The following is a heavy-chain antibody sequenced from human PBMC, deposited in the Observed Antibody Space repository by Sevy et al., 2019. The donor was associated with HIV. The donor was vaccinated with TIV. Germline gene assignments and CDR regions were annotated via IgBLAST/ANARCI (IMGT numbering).Heavy chain of an antibody. Sequence: GGSLRLSCAASGFTFSTYWMSWVRQAPGKGLEGVANLSEDGSGKYHVDSVKGRFTISRDNAKNSPYLQMNSLRAEDTAVYYCASGGMFFDCWGQGTLVTVSS. D-gene: IGHD1-26*01. CDR1: GFTFSTYW. V-gene: IGHV3-7*03. CDR3: ASGGMFFDC. CDR2: LSEDGSGK. J-gene: IGHJ4*02.